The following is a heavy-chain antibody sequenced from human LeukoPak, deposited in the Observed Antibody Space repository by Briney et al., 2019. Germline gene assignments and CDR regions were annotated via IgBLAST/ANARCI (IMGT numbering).Heavy chain of an antibody. D-gene: IGHD6-19*01. CDR3: ARDLAPSGGWFDAFDI. J-gene: IGHJ3*02. CDR1: GFTFSSYG. CDR2: ISSSSSYI. Sequence: GGSLRLSCAASGFTFSSYGMNWVRQAPGKGLEWVSSISSSSSYIYYADSVKGRFTISRDNAKNSLYLQMNSLRAEDTAVYYCARDLAPSGGWFDAFDIWGQGTMVTVSS. V-gene: IGHV3-21*01.